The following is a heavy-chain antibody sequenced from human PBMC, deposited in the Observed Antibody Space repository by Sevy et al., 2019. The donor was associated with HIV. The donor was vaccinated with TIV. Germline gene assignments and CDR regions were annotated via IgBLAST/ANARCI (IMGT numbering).Heavy chain of an antibody. D-gene: IGHD2-21*02. CDR1: GFTFSSDF. CDR3: ARGGGYCGGDCYSIDY. V-gene: IGHV3-33*08. CDR2: RWYDGTIK. J-gene: IGHJ4*02. Sequence: GGSLRLSCAASGFTFSSDFMRWVRQAPGRGLEGGARRWYDGTIKYYADSVKGRFTISRDNSKDKLFLQMNSLTPEDTAVYYCARGGGYCGGDCYSIDYWGQGALVTVSS.